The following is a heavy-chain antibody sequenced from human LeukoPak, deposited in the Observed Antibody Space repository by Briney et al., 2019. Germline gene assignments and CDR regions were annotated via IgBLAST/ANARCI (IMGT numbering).Heavy chain of an antibody. CDR3: ARAGSPYDFWSGYAMSYDY. Sequence: SVKVSCKASGGTFSSYAISWVRQAPGQGLEWMGGIIPIFGTANYAQKFQGRVTITTDESTSTAYMELSSLRSEDTAVYYCARAGSPYDFWSGYAMSYDYWGQGTLVTVSS. CDR1: GGTFSSYA. CDR2: IIPIFGTA. D-gene: IGHD3-3*01. V-gene: IGHV1-69*05. J-gene: IGHJ4*02.